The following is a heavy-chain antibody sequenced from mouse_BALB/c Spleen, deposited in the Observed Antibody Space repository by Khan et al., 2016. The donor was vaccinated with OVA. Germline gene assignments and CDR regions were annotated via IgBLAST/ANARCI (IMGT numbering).Heavy chain of an antibody. Sequence: EVELVESGGGLVEPGGSLRLSCATSGFTFSDYYMSWVRQPPGKALEWLGFISKKASGYTTEYSAPVKGRFTTSRDNSQSILYLQMNRLRAEDSATYYCARVGYGYGFAYWGQGTLVTVSA. CDR1: GFTFSDYY. CDR3: ARVGYGYGFAY. J-gene: IGHJ3*01. CDR2: ISKKASGYTT. D-gene: IGHD1-2*01. V-gene: IGHV7-3*02.